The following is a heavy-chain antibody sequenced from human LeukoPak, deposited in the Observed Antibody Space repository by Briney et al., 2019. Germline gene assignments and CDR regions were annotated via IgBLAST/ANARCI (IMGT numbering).Heavy chain of an antibody. V-gene: IGHV1-24*01. CDR2: FDPEDGET. D-gene: IGHD2-21*01. Sequence: GASVKVSCKVSGYTLTELSMHWERQAPGKGLEWMGGFDPEDGETIYAQKFQGRVTMTEDTSTDTAYMELSSLRSEDTAVYYCARDSLAVVIAIPSDAFDIWGQGTMVTVSS. J-gene: IGHJ3*02. CDR1: GYTLTELS. CDR3: ARDSLAVVIAIPSDAFDI.